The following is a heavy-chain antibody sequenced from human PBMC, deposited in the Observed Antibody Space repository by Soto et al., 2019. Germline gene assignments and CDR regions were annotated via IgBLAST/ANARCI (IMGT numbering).Heavy chain of an antibody. V-gene: IGHV1-69*06. CDR2: IIPMFGST. CDR1: GGTFSHST. CDR3: ATPSGLLGQYSALPDN. J-gene: IGHJ4*02. D-gene: IGHD5-12*01. Sequence: QVQLVQSGAEVKRPGSSVKVSCKASGGTFSHSTVAWVRQAPGHGPEWMGMIIPMFGSTNSAQKFRDSVTFSADTYTNTAYMELSRLRSDDTAVYYSATPSGLLGQYSALPDNWGQGTLVTVSS.